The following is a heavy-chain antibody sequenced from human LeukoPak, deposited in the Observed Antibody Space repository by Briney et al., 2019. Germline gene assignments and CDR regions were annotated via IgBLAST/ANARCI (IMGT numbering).Heavy chain of an antibody. D-gene: IGHD3-16*02. J-gene: IGHJ6*03. CDR3: AKSWGYTRPYYNYMDV. CDR1: GFTFSNYA. Sequence: GGSLRLSCAASGFTFSNYAMSWVRQAPGKGREWVSIIGYRGGSIYYAYSVQGRFTISRDNSKNTLSLQMNGLRPEDTAVYYCAKSWGYTRPYYNYMDVWGKGTTVTVSS. CDR2: IGYRGGSI. V-gene: IGHV3-23*01.